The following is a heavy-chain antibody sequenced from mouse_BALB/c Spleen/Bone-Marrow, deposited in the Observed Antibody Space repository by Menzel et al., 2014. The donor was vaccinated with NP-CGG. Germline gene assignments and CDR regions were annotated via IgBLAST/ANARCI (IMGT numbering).Heavy chain of an antibody. CDR1: GYTFSNYW. V-gene: IGHV1-9*01. Sequence: VKLVESGAALMKPGASVKISCKATGYTFSNYWIEWVKQRPGHGLEWIGEILPGSRSTDYNGNFKGKTTFTADPSSNTAYMQLSSLTSEDSAVYDCARGNDRYDGERAFAYWGQGTLVTVSA. CDR2: ILPGSRST. J-gene: IGHJ3*01. D-gene: IGHD2-14*01. CDR3: ARGNDRYDGERAFAY.